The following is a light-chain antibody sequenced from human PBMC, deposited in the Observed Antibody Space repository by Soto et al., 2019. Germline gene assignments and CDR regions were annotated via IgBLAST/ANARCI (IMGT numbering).Light chain of an antibody. J-gene: IGLJ2*01. CDR2: LNSDGSH. CDR1: SGHSSYA. V-gene: IGLV4-69*01. CDR3: QTWGTGIVV. Sequence: QSVLTQSPSASASLGASAKLTCTLSSGHSSYAIAWHQQQPEKGPRYLMKLNSDGSHSKGDGIPDRFSGSSSGAERYLTISSLQSEEEADYYCQTWGTGIVVFGGGTQLTVL.